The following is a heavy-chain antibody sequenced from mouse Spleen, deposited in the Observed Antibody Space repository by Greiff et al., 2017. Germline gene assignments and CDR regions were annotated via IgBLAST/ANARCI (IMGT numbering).Heavy chain of an antibody. CDR1: GFSLTNYA. Sequence: QVQLQQSGPGLVAPSQSLSITCTVSGFSLTNYAVHWVRQSPGKGLEWLGVIWSDGSTDYNAAFISRLSISKDNSKSQVFFKMNSLQADDTAIYYCAREAAYYGNQFYFDYWGQGTTLTVSS. CDR3: AREAAYYGNQFYFDY. V-gene: IGHV2-4-1*01. D-gene: IGHD2-10*01. CDR2: IWSDGST. J-gene: IGHJ2*01.